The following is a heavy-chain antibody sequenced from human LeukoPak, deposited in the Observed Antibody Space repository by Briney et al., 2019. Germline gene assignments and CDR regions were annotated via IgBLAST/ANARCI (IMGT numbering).Heavy chain of an antibody. V-gene: IGHV6-1*01. J-gene: IGHJ6*02. CDR3: TGGGYYGLDV. CDR2: TYYRSKWYN. Sequence: SQTLSLTCALSGDSFSSDSAAYIWIRPSPSRGLEWLGRTYYRSKWYNDYAVSVKSRITINPDTSKNQFSLQLNSVTPEDTGMYYCTGGGYYGLDVWGQGTTVTVSS. CDR1: GDSFSSDSAA. D-gene: IGHD3-16*01.